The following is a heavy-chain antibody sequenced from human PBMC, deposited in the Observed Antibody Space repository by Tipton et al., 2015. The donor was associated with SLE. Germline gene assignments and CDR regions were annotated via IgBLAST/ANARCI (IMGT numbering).Heavy chain of an antibody. D-gene: IGHD4-17*01. J-gene: IGHJ2*01. V-gene: IGHV4-34*01. CDR1: GGSFSGYY. Sequence: TLSLTCAVYGGSFSGYYWTWIRQSPGKGLEWIGEINHSGSTNYNPSLKSRVTISVDTSKNQFSLKLSSVTAADTAVYYCARDLRSMTTVTRGFDLWGRGTLVTVSS. CDR2: INHSGST. CDR3: ARDLRSMTTVTRGFDL.